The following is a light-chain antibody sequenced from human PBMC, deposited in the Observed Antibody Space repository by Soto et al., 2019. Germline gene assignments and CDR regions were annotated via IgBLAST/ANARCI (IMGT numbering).Light chain of an antibody. J-gene: IGKJ2*01. CDR2: GAS. V-gene: IGKV3-20*01. CDR1: QSVTSNY. CDR3: QQYGRSPYS. Sequence: DIVLTQSPGTLSLSPGERATLSCRASQSVTSNYLAWYQQKPGQAPRLLIYGASSRATGIPDRFSGSGSGTDFNLTISRLEPEDFAVYYCQQYGRSPYSFAQGTKLEIK.